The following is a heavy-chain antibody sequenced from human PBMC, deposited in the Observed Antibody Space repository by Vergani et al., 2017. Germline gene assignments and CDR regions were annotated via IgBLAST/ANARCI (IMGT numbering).Heavy chain of an antibody. D-gene: IGHD2-2*01. J-gene: IGHJ5*02. V-gene: IGHV1-2*02. CDR2: INPSSGST. CDR1: GDTFSGYY. Sequence: QVQLEQSGAEVKKPGASVKVSCKASGDTFSGYYMRWVRQAPGQGLEWMGWINPSSGSTNYAQKFQGMVTMTRDTSIRTAFKVLSRLSSDATAVYYGALHYGYCSSTSCSNCFDLWGQGTLVTVSS. CDR3: ALHYGYCSSTSCSNCFDL.